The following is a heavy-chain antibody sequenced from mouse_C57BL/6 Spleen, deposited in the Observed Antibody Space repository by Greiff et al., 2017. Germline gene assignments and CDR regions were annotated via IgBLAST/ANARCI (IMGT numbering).Heavy chain of an antibody. CDR1: GYAFSSYW. D-gene: IGHD1-1*01. CDR3: ARPNITTVVATPFDY. J-gene: IGHJ2*01. V-gene: IGHV1-80*01. CDR2: IYPGNGDT. Sequence: VQLQQSGAELVKPGASVKISCKASGYAFSSYWMNWVKQRPGKGLEWIGQIYPGNGDTNYNGKFKGKATLTADKSSSTAYMQLSSLTSEDSAVYVCARPNITTVVATPFDYWGQGTTLTVSS.